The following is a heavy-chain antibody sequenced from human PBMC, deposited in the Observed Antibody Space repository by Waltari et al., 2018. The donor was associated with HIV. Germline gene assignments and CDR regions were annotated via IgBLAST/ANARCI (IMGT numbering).Heavy chain of an antibody. D-gene: IGHD3-10*01. CDR2: IDPDDTT. Sequence: AESGGRLIQPGGSLGLSCTASNFSVSGKHVTWIRQAPGGSLEWVAVIDPDDTTHYADSGSGRFTISRAKSRTTVLLLMNGLFVDDTATYFCATGVRYYGPWGQGTRVTVSS. CDR3: ATGVRYYGP. V-gene: IGHV3-53*01. CDR1: NFSVSGKH. J-gene: IGHJ5*02.